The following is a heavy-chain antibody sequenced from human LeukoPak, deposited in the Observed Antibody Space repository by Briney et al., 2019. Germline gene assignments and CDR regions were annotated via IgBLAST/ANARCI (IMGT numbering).Heavy chain of an antibody. CDR3: ASLRGVNR. J-gene: IGHJ4*02. Sequence: GGSLRLSCAASGFTFSDYFMSWIRQPPGKGLEWVSYISSSGTTIYYADSVRGRFTVSRDNAKNSLYLQMDSLSAEDTAVYYCASLRGVNRWGQGTLVTVSS. CDR1: GFTFSDYF. D-gene: IGHD3-10*01. CDR2: ISSSGTTI. V-gene: IGHV3-11*01.